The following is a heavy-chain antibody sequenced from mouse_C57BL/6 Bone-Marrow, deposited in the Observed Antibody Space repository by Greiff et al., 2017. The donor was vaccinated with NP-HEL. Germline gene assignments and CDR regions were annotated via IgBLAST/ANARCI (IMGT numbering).Heavy chain of an antibody. CDR1: GFSLTSYG. CDR2: IWSGGST. J-gene: IGHJ3*01. V-gene: IGHV2-2*01. D-gene: IGHD2-3*01. Sequence: VQLQESGPGLVQPSQSLSITCTVSGFSLTSYGVHWVRQSPGKGLEWLGVIWSGGSTDYNAAFISMLSISKDNSKSQVFFKMNSLQADDTAIYYCARESDGYYWFAYWGQGTLVTVSA. CDR3: ARESDGYYWFAY.